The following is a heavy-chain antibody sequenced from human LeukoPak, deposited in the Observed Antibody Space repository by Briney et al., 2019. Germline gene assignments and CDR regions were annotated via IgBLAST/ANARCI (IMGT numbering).Heavy chain of an antibody. CDR2: IYGDASS. Sequence: SETLSLTCTVSGGSVGSDNSCWNWIRPPDGKELEWIVRIYGDASSNPNPTLKSPVTIELAKYQIHLYLSLISLTAPATAFCYSARGYYTWTWGLGALVTVSS. CDR1: GGSVGSDNSC. J-gene: IGHJ4*02. CDR3: ARGYYTWT. V-gene: IGHV4-61*10. D-gene: IGHD3-22*01.